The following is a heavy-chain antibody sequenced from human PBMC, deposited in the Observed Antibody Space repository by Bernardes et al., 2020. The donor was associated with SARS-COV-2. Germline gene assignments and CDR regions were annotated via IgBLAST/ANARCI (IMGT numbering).Heavy chain of an antibody. V-gene: IGHV3-66*04. CDR1: GFTVSSSY. D-gene: IGHD6-13*01. CDR2: IYRGGQT. Sequence: GSLRLSCAASGFTVSSSYMSWVRQAPGKGLEWVSVIYRGGQTYYADSVKGRFTISRDNSKNSLYLQMNSLRAEDTAVYYCARRYNTSWAHDCWGQGTLVTVSS. CDR3: ARRYNTSWAHDC. J-gene: IGHJ4*02.